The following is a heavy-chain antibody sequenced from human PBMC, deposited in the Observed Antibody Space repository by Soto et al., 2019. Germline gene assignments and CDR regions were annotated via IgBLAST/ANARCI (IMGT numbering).Heavy chain of an antibody. D-gene: IGHD1-26*01. V-gene: IGHV4-31*11. J-gene: IGHJ4*02. CDR3: ERTIRRDTGSYYFDY. CDR2: IYRSGST. Sequence: TLSRTCAVSGVSISTGGYYWSWIREHPGKGLEWIGYIYRSGSTYYNPSLKSRVTISVDTSKNQFSLHLSSVTAADTAVFYCERTIRRDTGSYYFDYWGQGTLVTVSS. CDR1: GVSISTGGYY.